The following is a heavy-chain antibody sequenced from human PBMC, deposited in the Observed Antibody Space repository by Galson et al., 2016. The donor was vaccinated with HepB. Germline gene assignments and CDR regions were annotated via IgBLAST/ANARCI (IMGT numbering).Heavy chain of an antibody. J-gene: IGHJ5*02. Sequence: SLRLSCAASGFIFSSYWMHWVRQAPGKGLVWVSRINSEGSSTSYADSVEGRFTISRDNAKNTLYLQINSLRGEDTAVYYCARDSAAVGAPNRFDPWGQGTLVTVSS. CDR1: GFIFSSYW. CDR3: ARDSAAVGAPNRFDP. V-gene: IGHV3-74*01. D-gene: IGHD4/OR15-4a*01. CDR2: INSEGSST.